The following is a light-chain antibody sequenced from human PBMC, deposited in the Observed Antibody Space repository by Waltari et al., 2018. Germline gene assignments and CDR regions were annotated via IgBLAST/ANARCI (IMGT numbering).Light chain of an antibody. J-gene: IGLJ3*02. CDR1: GGSIDSSH. CDR3: QSFDQTSEV. Sequence: FLLTQPHSVSESPGKTVTISCTRSGGSIDSSHVQWYQQLPGSAPTTVIYEDYRRPSGVPDRFSGSIDSSSNSASLTISGLRTEDEADYYCQSFDQTSEVFGGGTKVTVL. CDR2: EDY. V-gene: IGLV6-57*03.